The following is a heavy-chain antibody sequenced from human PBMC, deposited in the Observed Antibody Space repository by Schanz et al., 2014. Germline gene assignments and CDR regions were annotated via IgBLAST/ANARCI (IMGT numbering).Heavy chain of an antibody. CDR1: GYTFISYG. V-gene: IGHV1-18*01. Sequence: QVQLVQSGAEVKKPGASVKVSCKASGYTFISYGINWVRQAPGQGLEWMGWISPYNGNTNYAPKVQGRVTVTTDTSTSTAYMELRNLRSDDTAVYYCARAKRFGDMDVWGQGTTVTVSS. CDR3: ARAKRFGDMDV. J-gene: IGHJ6*02. CDR2: ISPYNGNT. D-gene: IGHD3-10*01.